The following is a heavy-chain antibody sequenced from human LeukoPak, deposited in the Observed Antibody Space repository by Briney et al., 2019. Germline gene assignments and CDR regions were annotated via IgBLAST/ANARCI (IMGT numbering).Heavy chain of an antibody. CDR1: GFTFSSYG. CDR2: ISYDGSNK. V-gene: IGHV3-30*18. CDR3: AKARYSSSWSGCDY. D-gene: IGHD6-13*01. J-gene: IGHJ4*02. Sequence: GGSLRLSCAASGFTFSSYGMHWVRQAPGKGLEWVAVISYDGSNKYYADSVKGRFTISRDNSENTLYLQMNSLRAEDTAVYYCAKARYSSSWSGCDYWGQGTLVTVSS.